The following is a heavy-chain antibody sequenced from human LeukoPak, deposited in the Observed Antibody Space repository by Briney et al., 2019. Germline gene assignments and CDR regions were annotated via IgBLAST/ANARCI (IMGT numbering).Heavy chain of an antibody. CDR1: GFTFSSYA. Sequence: GGSLRLSCAASGFTFSSYAMSWVRQAPGKGLEWVSAISGSGGSTYYADSVKGRFTISRDNSKNTLYLQMNSLRAEDTAVYYCAKDLQYYYDSSGYQGGYWGQGTLVTVSP. V-gene: IGHV3-23*01. CDR3: AKDLQYYYDSSGYQGGY. CDR2: ISGSGGST. D-gene: IGHD3-22*01. J-gene: IGHJ4*02.